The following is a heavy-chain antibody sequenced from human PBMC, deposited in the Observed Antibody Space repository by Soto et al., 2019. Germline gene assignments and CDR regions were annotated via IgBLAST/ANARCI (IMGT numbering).Heavy chain of an antibody. CDR3: TTREIEYYYDSSGYYYDY. CDR1: GFTFSNAW. Sequence: EVQLVESGGGLVKPGGSLRLSCAASGFTFSNAWMNWVRQAPGKGLEWVGRIKSKTDGGTTDYAAPVKGRLTISRDDSKNTLYLQMNSLKTEDTAVYYCTTREIEYYYDSSGYYYDYWGQGTLVTVSS. D-gene: IGHD3-22*01. J-gene: IGHJ4*02. V-gene: IGHV3-15*07. CDR2: IKSKTDGGTT.